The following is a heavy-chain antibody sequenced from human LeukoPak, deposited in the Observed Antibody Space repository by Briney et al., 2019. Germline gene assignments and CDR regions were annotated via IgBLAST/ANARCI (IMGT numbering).Heavy chain of an antibody. J-gene: IGHJ1*01. V-gene: IGHV3-74*01. Sequence: PGGSLRLSCAASGFTFSSYWMHWVRQAPGKGLVWVSRIKSDGSTNYADSVKGRFPISRDNAKNTVSLQMNSLRAEDTGVYYCARAPSEIGGYYPEYFRHWGQGTLVTVSS. CDR2: IKSDGST. CDR3: ARAPSEIGGYYPEYFRH. CDR1: GFTFSSYW. D-gene: IGHD3-22*01.